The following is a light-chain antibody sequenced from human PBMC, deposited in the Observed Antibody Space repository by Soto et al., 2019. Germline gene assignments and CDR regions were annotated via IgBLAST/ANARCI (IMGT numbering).Light chain of an antibody. V-gene: IGKV1-33*01. J-gene: IGKJ4*01. CDR1: QDTSNY. CDR2: DAS. Sequence: IHLIQSKSSLSASVGDGVTITCHASQDTSNYLNWYQQKPGKAPKLLIYDASNLETGVPSRFSGSGSRTHFSLTINNLQPEDVGTYFCQHYDNLPLTFGGGTKVDI. CDR3: QHYDNLPLT.